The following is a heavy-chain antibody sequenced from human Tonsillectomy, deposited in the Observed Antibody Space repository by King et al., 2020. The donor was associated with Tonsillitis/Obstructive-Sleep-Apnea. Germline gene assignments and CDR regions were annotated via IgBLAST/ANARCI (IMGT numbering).Heavy chain of an antibody. CDR1: GFTFSSYS. D-gene: IGHD3-3*01. Sequence: VQLVESGGGLVQPGGSLRLSCAASGFTFSSYSMNWVRQAPGKGLEWVSYISSSSSTIYYADSVKGRFTISRDNAKNSLYLQMNSLRDEDTAVYYCARVGGNGAPYYDFWSGGLNDYWGQGTLVTVSS. J-gene: IGHJ4*02. V-gene: IGHV3-48*02. CDR3: ARVGGNGAPYYDFWSGGLNDY. CDR2: ISSSSSTI.